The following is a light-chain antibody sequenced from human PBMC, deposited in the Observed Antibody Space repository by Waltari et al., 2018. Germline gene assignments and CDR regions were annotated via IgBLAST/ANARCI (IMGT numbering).Light chain of an antibody. CDR1: QGISYY. CDR2: AAS. CDR3: QKYNSAPYT. Sequence: QTTLSLPSLTASVRHGVTVSCRASQGISYYLAWYQQKPGKVPNLLIYAASTLQSGVPSRFSGSGSGTDFTLTISSLQPEDVATYYCQKYNSAPYTFGQGTKLEIK. J-gene: IGKJ2*01. V-gene: IGKV1-27*01.